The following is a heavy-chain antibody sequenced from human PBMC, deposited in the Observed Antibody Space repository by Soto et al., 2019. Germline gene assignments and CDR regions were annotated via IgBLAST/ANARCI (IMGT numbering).Heavy chain of an antibody. CDR3: ARAGYYGSGSYYNVADYYYYGMDV. J-gene: IGHJ6*02. CDR1: GGTFSSYA. CDR2: IIPIFGTA. D-gene: IGHD3-10*01. V-gene: IGHV1-69*01. Sequence: QVQLVQSGAEVKKPGSSVKVSCKASGGTFSSYAISWVRQAPGQGPEWMGGIIPIFGTANYAQKFQGRVTITADESTSTAYMELSSLRAEDTAVYYCARAGYYGSGSYYNVADYYYYGMDVWGQGTTVTVSS.